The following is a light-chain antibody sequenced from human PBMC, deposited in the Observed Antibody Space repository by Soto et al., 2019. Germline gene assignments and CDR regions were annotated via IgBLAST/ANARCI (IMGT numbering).Light chain of an antibody. CDR2: EVS. CDR1: TSDVGCYNS. CDR3: WSDTSMFASYV. Sequence: ALTHPASVSGAPGQSVTISCNGTTSDVGCYNSASWYKQHSGKVLILIIYEVSNRPSGVSNRFSCSKSGNTASLTISGLQAEGEADYDCWSDTSMFASYVFVAGSQV. J-gene: IGLJ1*01. V-gene: IGLV2-14*01.